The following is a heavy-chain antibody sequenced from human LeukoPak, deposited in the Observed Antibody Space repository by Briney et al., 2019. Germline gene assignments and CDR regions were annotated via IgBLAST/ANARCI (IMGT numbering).Heavy chain of an antibody. CDR1: GGTFSSYA. D-gene: IGHD2-15*01. J-gene: IGHJ4*02. CDR3: ASLHGCSGGSCYSYFDY. CDR2: IIPIFGTA. Sequence: GASMKVSCKASGGTFSSYAISWVRQAPGQGLEWMGRIIPIFGTANYAQKFQGRVTITTDESTSTAYMELSSLRSEDTAVYYCASLHGCSGGSCYSYFDYWGQGTLVTVSS. V-gene: IGHV1-69*05.